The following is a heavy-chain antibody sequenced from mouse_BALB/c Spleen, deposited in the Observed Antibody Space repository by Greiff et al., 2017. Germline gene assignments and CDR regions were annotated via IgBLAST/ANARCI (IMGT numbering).Heavy chain of an antibody. CDR2: IYPGDGST. V-gene: IGHV1S56*01. J-gene: IGHJ3*01. CDR1: GYTFTSYD. D-gene: IGHD4-1*01. CDR3: ARGVGPWFAY. Sequence: QVQLQQSGPELVKPGASVKISCKASGYTFTSYDINWVKQRPGQGLEWIGWIYPGDGSTKYNEKFKGKATLTADKSSSTAYMQLSSLTSENSAVYFCARGVGPWFAYWGQGTLVTVSA.